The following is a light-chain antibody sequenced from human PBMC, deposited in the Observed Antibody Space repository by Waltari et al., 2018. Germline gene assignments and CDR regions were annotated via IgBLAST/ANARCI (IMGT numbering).Light chain of an antibody. Sequence: EIVLTQSPGTLSLSPGERATLSCRASQSVSSSYLAWYQQKPGQAPRLLIYGASSRATGIPDRFIGSGSVTDFTLTISRLDPEDFAVYYCQQYGSSPRTFGQGTKVEIK. J-gene: IGKJ1*01. CDR2: GAS. V-gene: IGKV3-20*01. CDR1: QSVSSSY. CDR3: QQYGSSPRT.